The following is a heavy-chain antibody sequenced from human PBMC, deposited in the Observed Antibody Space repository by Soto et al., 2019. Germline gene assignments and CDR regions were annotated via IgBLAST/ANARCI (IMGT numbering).Heavy chain of an antibody. CDR1: GFTFSSYW. CDR2: INSDGSST. J-gene: IGHJ3*02. V-gene: IGHV3-74*01. CDR3: SSHSGYCSGGSCPPYAFDI. Sequence: GGSLRLSCAASGFTFSSYWMHWVRQAPGKGLVWVSRINSDGSSTSYADSVKGRFTISGDNAKNTLYLQMNSLRAEDTAEYYCSSHSGYCSGGSCPPYAFDIWGQGTMVTVSS. D-gene: IGHD2-15*01.